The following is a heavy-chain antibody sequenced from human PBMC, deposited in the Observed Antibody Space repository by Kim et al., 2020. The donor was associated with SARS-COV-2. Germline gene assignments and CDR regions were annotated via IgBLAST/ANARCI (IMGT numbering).Heavy chain of an antibody. CDR1: GYTFTNYG. Sequence: ASVKVSCKASGYTFTNYGFSWVRQAPGQGLEWMGWISPYNGNTNYAKKFRDRVTMTTDKTTSTVYMQLRSLRSDDTAVFYCVRESETSGTVYLNYWGQGTLVTVSS. D-gene: IGHD2-8*01. CDR2: ISPYNGNT. CDR3: VRESETSGTVYLNY. V-gene: IGHV1-18*04. J-gene: IGHJ4*02.